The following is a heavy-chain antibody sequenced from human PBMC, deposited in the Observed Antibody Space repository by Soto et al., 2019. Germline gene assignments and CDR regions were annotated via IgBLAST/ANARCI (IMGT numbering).Heavy chain of an antibody. CDR3: ARDLGRRGGSLLSDY. J-gene: IGHJ4*02. V-gene: IGHV1-18*01. Sequence: ASVKVSCKASGYTFTSYGISWVRQAPGQGLEWMGWISAYNGNTNYAQKLQGRVTMTTDTSTSTAYMELRSLRSDYTAVYYCARDLGRRGGSLLSDYWGQGTLVTVSS. CDR2: ISAYNGNT. D-gene: IGHD2-15*01. CDR1: GYTFTSYG.